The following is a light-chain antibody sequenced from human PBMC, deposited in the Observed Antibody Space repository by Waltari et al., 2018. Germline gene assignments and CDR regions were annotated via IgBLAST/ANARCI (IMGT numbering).Light chain of an antibody. CDR3: SSYTSSSTF. CDR1: SSDVGGYNY. CDR2: YVS. Sequence: QSALTQPASVSGSPGQSITISCTGTSSDVGGYNYVSWYQQHPGKAPKLMIYYVSNRPSGVSNRFSCSKSGNTASLTISGLQAEDEADYYCSSYTSSSTFFGTGTKVTVL. V-gene: IGLV2-14*03. J-gene: IGLJ1*01.